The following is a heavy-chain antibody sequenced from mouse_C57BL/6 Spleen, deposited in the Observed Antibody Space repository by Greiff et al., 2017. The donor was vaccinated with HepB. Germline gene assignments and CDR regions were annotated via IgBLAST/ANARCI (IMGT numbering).Heavy chain of an antibody. Sequence: EVQLVESGEGLVKPGGSLKLSCAASGFTFSSYAMSWVRQTPEKRLEWVAYISSGGDYIYYADTVKGRFTISSDNARNNLYLQMSSLKSEDTAMYYCTRDNYGSTLDYWGQGTTLTVSS. CDR3: TRDNYGSTLDY. D-gene: IGHD1-1*01. CDR1: GFTFSSYA. V-gene: IGHV5-9-1*02. CDR2: ISSGGDYI. J-gene: IGHJ2*01.